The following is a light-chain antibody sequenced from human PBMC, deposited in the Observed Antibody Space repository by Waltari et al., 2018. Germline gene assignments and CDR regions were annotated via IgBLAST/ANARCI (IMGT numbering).Light chain of an antibody. Sequence: EIVLTQSPGTLSLSPGDRATPSCRASESVKGNYLVWYQQKPGQAPRVPIYGSSKRATGIPDRFSGSGSGRDFTLTISRLEPEDFAMYYCQHYDGSPYTFGPGTKLEIK. V-gene: IGKV3-20*01. J-gene: IGKJ3*01. CDR2: GSS. CDR1: ESVKGNY. CDR3: QHYDGSPYT.